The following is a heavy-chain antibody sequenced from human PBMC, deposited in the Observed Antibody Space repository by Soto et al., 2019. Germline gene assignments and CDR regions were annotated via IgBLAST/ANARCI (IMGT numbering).Heavy chain of an antibody. J-gene: IGHJ4*02. V-gene: IGHV1-69*12. CDR2: IIPMFGTA. CDR3: ASGIQLWLRRINNGYSG. D-gene: IGHD5-18*01. CDR1: GGTFSTYA. Sequence: QVQLVQSGAEVKKPESSVKVSCKAPGGTFSTYAISWVRQAPGQGLAWMGGIIPMFGTANYAQRFHDRVTITADESTNTFYMELSSLRSEDTAVYFCASGIQLWLRRINNGYSGWGQGTLVTVSS.